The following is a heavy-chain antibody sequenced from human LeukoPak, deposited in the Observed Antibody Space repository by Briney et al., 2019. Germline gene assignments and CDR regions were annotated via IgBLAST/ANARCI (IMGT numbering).Heavy chain of an antibody. CDR3: ARLHYYGSGRYYYYYMDV. J-gene: IGHJ6*03. D-gene: IGHD3-10*01. CDR1: GYSISSGYY. CDR2: IYHSGST. Sequence: SETLSLTCTVSGYSISSGYYWGWIRQPPGKGLEWIGSIYHSGSTYYNPSLKSRVTISVDTSKNQFSLKLSSVTAADTAVYYCARLHYYGSGRYYYYYMDVWGKGTTVTTSS. V-gene: IGHV4-38-2*02.